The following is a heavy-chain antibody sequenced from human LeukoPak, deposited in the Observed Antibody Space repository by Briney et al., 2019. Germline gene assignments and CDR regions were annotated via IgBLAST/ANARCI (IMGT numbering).Heavy chain of an antibody. Sequence: GGSLRLSCAPSVHPLSLYWMHGARKAPGKGLEWVAFIRYDGSNKYYADSVKGRFTIPRDNSKNTLYLQMNSLRAEDTAVYYCAKDGDGSRPGLWGQGTLVSVSS. CDR2: IRYDGSNK. V-gene: IGHV3-30*02. J-gene: IGHJ4*02. D-gene: IGHD5-24*01. CDR1: VHPLSLYW. CDR3: AKDGDGSRPGL.